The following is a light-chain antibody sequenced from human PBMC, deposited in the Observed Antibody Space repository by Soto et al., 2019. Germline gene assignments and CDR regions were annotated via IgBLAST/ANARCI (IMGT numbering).Light chain of an antibody. J-gene: IGLJ2*01. CDR2: EVS. Sequence: QSALTQPASVSGSPGQSITISCTGTSSDVGGYNYVSWYQQHPGKVPKLITYEVSNRPSGVSNRFSGSKSGNTASLTISGLQAEDEADYYCSSYTSSGTLVVFGGGTKLTVL. V-gene: IGLV2-14*01. CDR3: SSYTSSGTLVV. CDR1: SSDVGGYNY.